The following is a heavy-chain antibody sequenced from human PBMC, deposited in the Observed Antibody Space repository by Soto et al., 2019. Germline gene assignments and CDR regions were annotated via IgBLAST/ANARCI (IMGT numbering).Heavy chain of an antibody. CDR2: IRNKADSYAT. CDR3: TRPGSDFEF. CDR1: GFTFSYSA. V-gene: IGHV3-73*01. Sequence: ESGGGFVQPGGSLKLSCVASGFTFSYSAIHWVRQAPGKGLEWVGRIRNKADSYATTCAASVQGRFTISRDDSRNTAYLQMDSLKTEDTAVYYCTRPGSDFEFWGRGTLVTVSS. D-gene: IGHD7-27*01. J-gene: IGHJ4*02.